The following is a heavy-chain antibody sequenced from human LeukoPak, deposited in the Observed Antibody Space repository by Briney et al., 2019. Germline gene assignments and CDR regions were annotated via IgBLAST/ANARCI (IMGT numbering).Heavy chain of an antibody. D-gene: IGHD6-13*01. CDR1: GDSVSSNSAA. V-gene: IGHV6-1*01. J-gene: IGHJ4*02. CDR2: TYYRSKWFN. Sequence: SQTLSLTCAISGDSVSSNSAAWIWIRQSPSRGLEWLGRTYYRSKWFNDYAVSVKSRITINPDTSKNQFSLQLSSVTPEDTAVYYCAREQQLDHFDYWGQGTLVTVS. CDR3: AREQQLDHFDY.